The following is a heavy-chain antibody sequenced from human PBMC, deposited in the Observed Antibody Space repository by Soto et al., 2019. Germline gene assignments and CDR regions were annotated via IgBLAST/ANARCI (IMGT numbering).Heavy chain of an antibody. J-gene: IGHJ5*02. V-gene: IGHV3-74*01. D-gene: IGHD4-17*01. CDR3: AKEGDYGDYAGENWFDA. CDR1: GFTFFAYW. Sequence: EVQLVESGGGLVQPGGSLRLSCAASGFTFFAYWIHWVRQVPGKGLVWVSRINSDGSHTSYADSVRGRFTISRDNSKNTVYLQMNSLTAEDTAVFCCAKEGDYGDYAGENWFDARGQGSLVTVSS. CDR2: INSDGSHT.